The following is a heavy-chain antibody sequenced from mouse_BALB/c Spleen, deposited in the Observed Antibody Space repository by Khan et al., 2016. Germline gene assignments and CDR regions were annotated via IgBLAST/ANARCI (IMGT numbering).Heavy chain of an antibody. CDR2: IRLKSNNYAT. V-gene: IGHV6-6*02. D-gene: IGHD2-1*01. J-gene: IGHJ4*01. Sequence: EVELVESGGGLVQPGGSMKLSCVASGFTFSNYWMNWVRQSPEKGLEWVAEIRLKSNNYATHYAESVKGRFTISRDDSKSSVYLQMNNLRAEDTGIYYCTRDGNYPMDYWGQGTSVTVSS. CDR3: TRDGNYPMDY. CDR1: GFTFSNYW.